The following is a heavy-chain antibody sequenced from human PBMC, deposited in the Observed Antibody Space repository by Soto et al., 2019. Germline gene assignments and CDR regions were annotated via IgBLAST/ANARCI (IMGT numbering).Heavy chain of an antibody. CDR2: VIPIFQTA. CDR1: GGTFSSYA. J-gene: IGHJ4*02. CDR3: ARGGGGSYPFYFDF. Sequence: QVQLVQSGAEVKKPGSSVKVSCKASGGTFSSYAFTWVRQAPGQGLEWMGGVIPIFQTADYAQNFQGRVTITADKYTSTAYMELSSLRSEDTAVYYCARGGGGSYPFYFDFWGQGTLVTV. V-gene: IGHV1-69*06. D-gene: IGHD2-21*01.